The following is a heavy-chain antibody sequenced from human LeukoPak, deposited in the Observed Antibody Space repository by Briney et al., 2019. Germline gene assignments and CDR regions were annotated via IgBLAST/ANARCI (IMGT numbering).Heavy chain of an antibody. V-gene: IGHV3-30*03. D-gene: IGHD3-10*01. J-gene: IGHJ1*01. CDR1: GFTFSSYG. CDR2: ISYDGSNK. CDR3: ARDSLPRVFLPGGYFQH. Sequence: PGGSLRLSCAASGFTFSSYGMHWVRQAPGKGLEWVAVISYDGSNKYYADSVKGRFTISRDNSKNTLYLQMNSLRAEDTAVYYCARDSLPRVFLPGGYFQHWGQGTLVTVSS.